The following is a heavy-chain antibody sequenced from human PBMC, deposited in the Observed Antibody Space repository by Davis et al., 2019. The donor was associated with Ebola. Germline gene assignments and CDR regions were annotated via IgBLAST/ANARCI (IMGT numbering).Heavy chain of an antibody. CDR3: AIVPRGYDRDY. CDR1: GFTFSSFD. CDR2: VRNDGSNK. Sequence: GGSLRLSCAASGFTFSSFDMHWVRLAPGKGLEWVAFVRNDGSNKNYVDSVKGRFAISRDNSKNTLFLQMNNLRAEDTAVYYCAIVPRGYDRDYWGQGTLVTVSS. J-gene: IGHJ4*02. D-gene: IGHD5-12*01. V-gene: IGHV3-30*02.